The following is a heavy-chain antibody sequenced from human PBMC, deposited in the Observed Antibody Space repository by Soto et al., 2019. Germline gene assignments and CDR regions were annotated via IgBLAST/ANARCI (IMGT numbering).Heavy chain of an antibody. Sequence: GGSLRLSCAASGFTVSSNYMSWVRQAPGKGLEWVSVIYSGGSTYYADSVKGRFTISRDNSKNTLYLQMNSLRAEDTAVYYCASLPSPRRPPRDYYGMDVWGQGTTVTVSS. CDR1: GFTVSSNY. V-gene: IGHV3-53*01. D-gene: IGHD6-6*01. CDR2: IYSGGST. J-gene: IGHJ6*02. CDR3: ASLPSPRRPPRDYYGMDV.